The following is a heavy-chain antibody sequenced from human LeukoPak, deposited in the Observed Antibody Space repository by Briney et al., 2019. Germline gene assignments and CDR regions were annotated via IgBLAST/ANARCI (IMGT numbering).Heavy chain of an antibody. V-gene: IGHV4-39*01. D-gene: IGHD1-26*01. CDR2: IYYSGST. J-gene: IGHJ4*02. Sequence: PSETLSLTCTVSGDSVSSYYWSWIRQPPGKGLEWIGSIYYSGSTYYNPSLKSRVTISVDTSKNQFTLKLSSVTAADTAVYYCARSGSYYGIPMYYFDYWGQGTLVTVSS. CDR3: ARSGSYYGIPMYYFDY. CDR1: GDSVSSYY.